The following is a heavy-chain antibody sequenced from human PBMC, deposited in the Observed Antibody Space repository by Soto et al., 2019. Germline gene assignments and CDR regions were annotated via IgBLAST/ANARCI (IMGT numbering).Heavy chain of an antibody. CDR2: IYNSGST. CDR3: ASMGYHYGSGSYPLDY. Sequence: QVQLQESGPGLVKPSETLSLTCTVSGGSISSYYWTWIRQPPGKGLEWIGFIYNSGSTHYNPSLRSGVTTSVDTSKNQFSRKLRSVTAADTAVYYCASMGYHYGSGSYPLDYWGQGTLVTVSS. J-gene: IGHJ4*02. D-gene: IGHD3-10*01. CDR1: GGSISSYY. V-gene: IGHV4-59*08.